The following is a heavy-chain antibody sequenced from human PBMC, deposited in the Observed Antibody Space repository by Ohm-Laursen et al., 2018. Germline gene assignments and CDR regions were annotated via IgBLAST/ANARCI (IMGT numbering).Heavy chain of an antibody. CDR3: ARATYRSYSYYFNY. CDR1: GGSTSSYF. Sequence: SEILSLTCTVSGGSTSSYFWSWIRQPAGKGLEWIGRFYASGSTDYNPSLKGRVTMSVDTSKNQISLKLTSVTAADTAVYYCARATYRSYSYYFNYWGQGTLVTVSS. CDR2: FYASGST. V-gene: IGHV4-4*07. D-gene: IGHD1-26*01. J-gene: IGHJ4*02.